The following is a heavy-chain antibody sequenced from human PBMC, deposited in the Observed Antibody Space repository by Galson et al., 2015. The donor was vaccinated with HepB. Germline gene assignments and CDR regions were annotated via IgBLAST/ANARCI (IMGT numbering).Heavy chain of an antibody. D-gene: IGHD6-13*01. CDR3: ARDREYSSSWDNWFDP. CDR1: GGSISSYY. CDR2: IYTSGST. V-gene: IGHV4-4*07. Sequence: TLSLTCTVSGGSISSYYWSWIRQPAGKGLEWIGRIYTSGSTNYNPSLKSRVTMSVDTSKNQFSLKLSSVTAADTAVYYCARDREYSSSWDNWFDPWGQGTLVTVSS. J-gene: IGHJ5*02.